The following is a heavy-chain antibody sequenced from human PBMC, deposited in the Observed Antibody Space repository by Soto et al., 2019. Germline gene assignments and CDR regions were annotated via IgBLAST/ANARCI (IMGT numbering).Heavy chain of an antibody. V-gene: IGHV4-31*03. Sequence: QVQLQESGPGLVKPSQTLSLTCTVSGGSISSGGYYWSWIRQHPGKGLEWIGYIYYSGSTYYNPSLKSRVTISVDTSKNQFSLKLSSVTAAVTAVYYCARDQSGYYDSSGYYDYWGQGTLVTVSS. J-gene: IGHJ4*02. D-gene: IGHD3-22*01. CDR1: GGSISSGGYY. CDR2: IYYSGST. CDR3: ARDQSGYYDSSGYYDY.